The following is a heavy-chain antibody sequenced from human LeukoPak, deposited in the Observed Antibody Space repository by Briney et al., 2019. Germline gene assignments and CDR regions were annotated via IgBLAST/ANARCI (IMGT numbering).Heavy chain of an antibody. J-gene: IGHJ5*02. V-gene: IGHV3-30*02. CDR3: AKDSPLAYPYSSSQGYNWFDP. Sequence: AGGSLRLSCAASGFTFSSYGMHWVRQAPGKGLEWVAFIRYDGSNKYYADSVKGRFTISRDNSKNTLYLQMNSLRAEDTAVYYCAKDSPLAYPYSSSQGYNWFDPWGQGTLVTVSS. CDR2: IRYDGSNK. D-gene: IGHD6-13*01. CDR1: GFTFSSYG.